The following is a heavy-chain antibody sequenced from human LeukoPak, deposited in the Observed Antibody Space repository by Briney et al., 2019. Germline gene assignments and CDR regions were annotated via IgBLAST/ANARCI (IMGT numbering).Heavy chain of an antibody. CDR1: GFTFSSYA. J-gene: IGHJ4*02. D-gene: IGHD3-22*01. Sequence: GGSLRLSCAASGFTFSSYAMSWVRQAPGKGLEWVPAISGSGGSTYYADSVKGRFTISRDNSKNTLYLQMNSLRAEDTAVYYCAKDRGSGLYYYDSSGYPDYWGQGTLVTVSS. CDR2: ISGSGGST. V-gene: IGHV3-23*01. CDR3: AKDRGSGLYYYDSSGYPDY.